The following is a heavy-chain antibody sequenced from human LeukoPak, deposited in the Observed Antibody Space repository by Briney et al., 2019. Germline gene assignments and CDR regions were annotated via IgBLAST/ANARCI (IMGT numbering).Heavy chain of an antibody. V-gene: IGHV3-72*01. CDR1: GFTFSSYA. CDR2: TRNEANIYTT. Sequence: GGSLRLSCAASGFTFSSYAMSWVRQAPGKGLEWVGRTRNEANIYTTKYAASVKGRFTISRDDSKNSLYLQMNSLKAEDTAVYYCASPVGATTVRAFDIWGQGTMVTVSS. D-gene: IGHD1-26*01. J-gene: IGHJ3*02. CDR3: ASPVGATTVRAFDI.